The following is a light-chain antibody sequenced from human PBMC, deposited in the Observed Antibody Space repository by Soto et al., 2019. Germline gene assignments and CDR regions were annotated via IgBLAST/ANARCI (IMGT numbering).Light chain of an antibody. J-gene: IGKJ1*01. Sequence: DIQMTQSPSTLSASAGDRVTITCRASQSISSWLAWYQQKPGKAPKLLIYKASTLESGVPSNFSGSGSGTEFTLTISSLQPEDFATYYCQQYNSYPWTFGQGTKV. CDR3: QQYNSYPWT. V-gene: IGKV1-5*03. CDR1: QSISSW. CDR2: KAS.